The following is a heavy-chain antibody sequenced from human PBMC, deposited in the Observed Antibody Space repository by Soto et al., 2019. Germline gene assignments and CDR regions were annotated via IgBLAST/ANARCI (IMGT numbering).Heavy chain of an antibody. CDR3: AHRPSGWYLFDY. V-gene: IGHV2-5*01. Sequence: ESGPTLVNPTQTLTLTCTFSGFSLSTSGVGVGRIRQPPGKALEWLALIYWNDDKRYSPSLKSRLTITKGTSKNQVVLTMTNMDPVDTATYYCAHRPSGWYLFDYWGQGTLVTVSS. J-gene: IGHJ4*02. CDR1: GFSLSTSGVG. CDR2: IYWNDDK. D-gene: IGHD6-19*01.